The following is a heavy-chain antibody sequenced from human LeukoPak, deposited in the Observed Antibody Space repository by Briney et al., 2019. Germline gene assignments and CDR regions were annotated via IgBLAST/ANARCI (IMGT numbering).Heavy chain of an antibody. CDR2: ISSSASRI. V-gene: IGHV3-11*04. CDR3: ARAHSGYSSGWDDAFDI. CDR1: GFTFSNAW. Sequence: PGGSLRLSCAASGFTFSNAWMSWVRQAPGKGLEWVSHISSSASRIYYADSVKGRFTISRDNAKNSLYLQMSSLRAEDTAVYYCARAHSGYSSGWDDAFDIWGQGTMVTVSS. J-gene: IGHJ3*02. D-gene: IGHD6-19*01.